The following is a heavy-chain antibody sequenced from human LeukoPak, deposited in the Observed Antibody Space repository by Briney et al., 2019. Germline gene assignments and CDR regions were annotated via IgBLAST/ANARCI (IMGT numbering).Heavy chain of an antibody. V-gene: IGHV3-23*01. D-gene: IGHD2-2*01. CDR2: ISGSGGTT. CDR3: AHGAMYQLDY. J-gene: IGHJ4*02. CDR1: GFTFSSYA. Sequence: LAGGSLRLSCAASGFTFSSYAMNWVRQAPGKGLEWVSVISGSGGTTYYTDSVKGRFTISRDNSKNTLYLQMNSLRAEDTAVYYCAHGAMYQLDYWGQGTLVTVSS.